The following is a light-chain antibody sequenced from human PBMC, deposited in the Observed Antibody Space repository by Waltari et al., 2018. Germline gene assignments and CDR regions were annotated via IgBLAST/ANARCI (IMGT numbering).Light chain of an antibody. CDR1: SGHSSYA. Sequence: QLVLTQSPSASASLGASVKLTCTLSSGHSSYAIAWHQQQPEKGPRYLMKLNSDGSHSKGDGIPDRFSGSSSGAERYLTISSLQSEDEADYYCQTWGTVIQKVFGGGTKLTVL. CDR3: QTWGTVIQKV. J-gene: IGLJ3*02. V-gene: IGLV4-69*01. CDR2: LNSDGSH.